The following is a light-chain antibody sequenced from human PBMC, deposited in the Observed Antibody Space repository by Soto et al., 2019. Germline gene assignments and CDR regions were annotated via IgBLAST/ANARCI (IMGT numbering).Light chain of an antibody. V-gene: IGKV3-20*01. CDR1: QSVRSER. Sequence: EIVLTQSPDTLSLSPGERATLSCRASQSVRSERLAWYQHKRGQAPRLVIFDASSRATGIPERFSGSGSGTDFTLTIPRLEPEDFAVYFCQQYDVSPITFGLGTRLEIK. CDR2: DAS. CDR3: QQYDVSPIT. J-gene: IGKJ5*01.